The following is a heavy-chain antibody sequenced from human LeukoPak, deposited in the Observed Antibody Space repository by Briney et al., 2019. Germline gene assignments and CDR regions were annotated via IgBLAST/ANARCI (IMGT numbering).Heavy chain of an antibody. CDR1: GFSFRNYG. J-gene: IGHJ4*02. Sequence: GGSLRLSCAASGFSFRNYGLHWVRQAPGKGLEWVAFIRNDGGNKWYADSVKGRFTISRDNSKNTLYLQMNTLRAEDAAVYYCAKDRGRGYSYGADYWGQGILVTVSS. V-gene: IGHV3-30*02. CDR2: IRNDGGNK. D-gene: IGHD5-18*01. CDR3: AKDRGRGYSYGADY.